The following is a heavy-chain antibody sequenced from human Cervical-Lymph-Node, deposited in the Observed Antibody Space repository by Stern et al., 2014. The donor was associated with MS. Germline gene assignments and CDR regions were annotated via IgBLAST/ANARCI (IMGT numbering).Heavy chain of an antibody. CDR1: GFSFTNYD. D-gene: IGHD1-1*01. CDR3: AREKDPNTYKFFDP. Sequence: VQLVESGAEVKKPGASVTVSCKASGFSFTNYDLHWVRQASGERLEWMGRVNPNSGYTAYAQRFQERVTMTSDTSTDTIYLELRSLTSDDTAVYFCAREKDPNTYKFFDPWGQGTLVTVSS. V-gene: IGHV1-8*02. CDR2: VNPNSGYT. J-gene: IGHJ5*02.